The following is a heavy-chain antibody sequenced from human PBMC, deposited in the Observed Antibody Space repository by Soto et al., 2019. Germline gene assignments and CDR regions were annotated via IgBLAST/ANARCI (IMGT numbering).Heavy chain of an antibody. V-gene: IGHV3-53*01. CDR3: ARMTTVPLYFDY. CDR1: GFTVSSNY. J-gene: IGHJ4*02. CDR2: IYSGGST. D-gene: IGHD4-17*01. Sequence: GGSLRLSCAASGFTVSSNYMSWVRQAPGKGLEWVSVIYSGGSTYYADSVKGRFTISRDNSKNTLYLQMNSLRAEDTAVYYCARMTTVPLYFDYWGQGTLVTVSS.